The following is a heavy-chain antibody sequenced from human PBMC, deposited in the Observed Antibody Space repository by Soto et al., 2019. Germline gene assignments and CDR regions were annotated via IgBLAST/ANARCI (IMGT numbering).Heavy chain of an antibody. CDR3: ARGMVRHLDWATHYGMDV. J-gene: IGHJ6*02. Sequence: QVQLQQWGAGLLKPSETLSLTCAVYGGSFSGYYWSWIRQPPGKGLEWIGEINHSGSTNYNPSLKSRVTISVDTSKNQFSLKLSSVTAADTAVYYCARGMVRHLDWATHYGMDVWGQGTTVTVSS. CDR1: GGSFSGYY. CDR2: INHSGST. D-gene: IGHD3-9*01. V-gene: IGHV4-34*01.